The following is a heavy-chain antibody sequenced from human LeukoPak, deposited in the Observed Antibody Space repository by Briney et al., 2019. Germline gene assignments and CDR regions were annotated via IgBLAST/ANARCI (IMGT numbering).Heavy chain of an antibody. Sequence: PSETLSLTCTVSGGSFEHYFWSWIRQPPGKGLEFLRYVYYTGSTDYSPSLKSRLSISADTAKNQFSLNLRSVTAADTAVYFCASHRRSHGAEYWGQGTLVTVSS. J-gene: IGHJ4*02. V-gene: IGHV4-59*08. CDR2: VYYTGST. D-gene: IGHD5-18*01. CDR1: GGSFEHYF. CDR3: ASHRRSHGAEY.